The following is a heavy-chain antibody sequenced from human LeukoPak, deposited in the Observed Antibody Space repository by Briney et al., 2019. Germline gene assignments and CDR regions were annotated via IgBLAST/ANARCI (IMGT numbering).Heavy chain of an antibody. D-gene: IGHD3-22*01. CDR3: ARGGDTIGSIRSPFDI. Sequence: GGSLRLSCAASGFTFSDYYMSWVREAPGKGLERVSYISSSSSYTNYADSVKGRFIISRDNSKNTVYLQLNSLRAEDTAVYYCARGGDTIGSIRSPFDIWGQGTMVTVSS. J-gene: IGHJ3*02. CDR2: ISSSSSYT. CDR1: GFTFSDYY. V-gene: IGHV3-11*05.